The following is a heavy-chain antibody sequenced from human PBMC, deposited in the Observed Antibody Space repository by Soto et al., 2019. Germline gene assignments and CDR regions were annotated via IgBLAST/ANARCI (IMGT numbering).Heavy chain of an antibody. J-gene: IGHJ5*02. D-gene: IGHD6-13*01. V-gene: IGHV3-48*01. Sequence: GGSLRLSCAASGFTFSSYRMNWVRQAPGKGLEWVSYISSSSSTIFYTASVKGRFTVSRDNAKTSLYPQMNSLRAEDTAVYYCARDSQTYSSSWFDPWGQGTLVTVSS. CDR3: ARDSQTYSSSWFDP. CDR2: ISSSSSTI. CDR1: GFTFSSYR.